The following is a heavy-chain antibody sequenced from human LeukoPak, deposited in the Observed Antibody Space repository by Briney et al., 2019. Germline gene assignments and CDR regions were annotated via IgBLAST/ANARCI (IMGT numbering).Heavy chain of an antibody. CDR2: ISGSGGST. CDR3: AKELSSGWFHYFDY. D-gene: IGHD6-19*01. V-gene: IGHV3-23*01. CDR1: GFTFSSYA. J-gene: IGHJ4*01. Sequence: AGSLTLSRAASGFTFSSYAMSWVRQAPGKGLEWVSAISGSGGSTYYADTVKGRFTISRDNSKKTLYLQMNSLRAEDTAVYYCAKELSSGWFHYFDYWGHGNLVWVSS.